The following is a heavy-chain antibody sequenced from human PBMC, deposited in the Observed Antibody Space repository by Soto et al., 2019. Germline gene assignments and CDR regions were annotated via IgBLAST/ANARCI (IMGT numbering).Heavy chain of an antibody. CDR1: GYTFTRSG. Sequence: ASVKVSCKTSGYTFTRSGSSWVRQAPGQGPEWMGWISSYNGDTNYAQTFQGRVTMTTDTSTSTAYMELRGLRSDDTAVYYCARDQDIVFDPWGQGTLVTVSS. V-gene: IGHV1-18*01. CDR3: ARDQDIVFDP. D-gene: IGHD2-15*01. J-gene: IGHJ5*02. CDR2: ISSYNGDT.